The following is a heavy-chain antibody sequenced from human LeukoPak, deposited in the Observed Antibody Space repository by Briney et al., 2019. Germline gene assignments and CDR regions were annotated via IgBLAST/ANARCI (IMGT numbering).Heavy chain of an antibody. J-gene: IGHJ4*02. CDR3: ARLGMHERWQQLVDY. D-gene: IGHD5-24*01. CDR1: GGSINNYY. V-gene: IGHV4-4*07. Sequence: SETLSLTCTVSGGSINNYYWSWIRQPAGKGLEWIGRMYPSGSTNYNPSLKSRVTMSVDTSKKQFTLNMSSVTAADTAVYYCARLGMHERWQQLVDYWGQGTLVTVSS. CDR2: MYPSGST.